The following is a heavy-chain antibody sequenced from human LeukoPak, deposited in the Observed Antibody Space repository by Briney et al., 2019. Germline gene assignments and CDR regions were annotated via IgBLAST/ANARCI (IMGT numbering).Heavy chain of an antibody. J-gene: IGHJ4*02. D-gene: IGHD1-14*01. CDR2: IGPTRSDR. Sequence: SGGSLRLSCTASGLTFSTSVFNWVRPAPGGGREWVTSIGPTRSDRYHAGSVKGRFTISRDNANTFMYLHMNYRTAEDTAVYYCATETKGRYYDYGGQGTLLTVSS. CDR1: GLTFSTSV. CDR3: ATETKGRYYDY. V-gene: IGHV3-21*06.